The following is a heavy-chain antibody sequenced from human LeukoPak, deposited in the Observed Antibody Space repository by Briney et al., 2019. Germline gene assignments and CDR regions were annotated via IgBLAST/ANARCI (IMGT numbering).Heavy chain of an antibody. CDR3: ARASGYIDAFDI. CDR1: GFTFTSYG. V-gene: IGHV3-30*03. CDR2: ITYDGYYK. J-gene: IGHJ3*02. D-gene: IGHD3-22*01. Sequence: GTSLRLSCAASGFTFTSYGMHWVRQAPGKGLEWVALITYDGYYKYYSDSVKGRFTISSDTSKNTLYLQMNSLRAEDTAVYYCARASGYIDAFDIWGQGTMVTVSS.